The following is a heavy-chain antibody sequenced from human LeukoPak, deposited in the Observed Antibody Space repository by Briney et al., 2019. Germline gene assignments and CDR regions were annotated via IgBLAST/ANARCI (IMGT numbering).Heavy chain of an antibody. V-gene: IGHV4-4*07. CDR3: AREYYDSSGYYPYDAFDI. D-gene: IGHD3-22*01. CDR2: IYTSGST. J-gene: IGHJ3*02. Sequence: PSETLSLTCTVSGGSISGYYWSWIRQPAGKGLEWIGRIYTSGSTNYNPSLKSRVTMSVDTSKNQFSLKLSSVTAADTAVYYCAREYYDSSGYYPYDAFDIWGQGTMVTVSS. CDR1: GGSISGYY.